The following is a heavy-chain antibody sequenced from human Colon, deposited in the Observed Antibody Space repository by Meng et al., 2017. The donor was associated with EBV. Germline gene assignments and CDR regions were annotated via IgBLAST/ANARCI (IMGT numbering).Heavy chain of an antibody. CDR1: GYTFTRYP. CDR3: GTLKYTSGFYGPAY. V-gene: IGHV7-4-1*02. J-gene: IGHJ4*02. Sequence: CGYGLKQPCASVTVSCKATGYTFTRYPMNWVRQAPGQGLEWMGWISTDTGNPTYAQGFTGRLVFSVDTSVSTAYLQISSLKAEDTAVYYCGTLKYTSGFYGPAYWGQGALVTVSS. CDR2: ISTDTGNP. D-gene: IGHD6-19*01.